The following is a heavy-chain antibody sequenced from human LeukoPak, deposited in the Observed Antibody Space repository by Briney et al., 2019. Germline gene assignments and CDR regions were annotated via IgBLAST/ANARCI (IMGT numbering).Heavy chain of an antibody. CDR3: ARRTAPYDILTGPDY. CDR2: IYPGDSDT. Sequence: GESLKISCKGSGYSFTSYWIGWVRQMPGKGLEWMGIIYPGDSDTRYSPSFQGQVTISADKSISTAYLQWSSLKASDTAMYYCARRTAPYDILTGPDYWGQGTLVTVSS. V-gene: IGHV5-51*01. CDR1: GYSFTSYW. D-gene: IGHD3-9*01. J-gene: IGHJ4*02.